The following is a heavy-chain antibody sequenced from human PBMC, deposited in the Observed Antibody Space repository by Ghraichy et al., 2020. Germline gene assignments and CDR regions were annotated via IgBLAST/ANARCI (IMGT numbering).Heavy chain of an antibody. D-gene: IGHD3-3*01. CDR3: ARVPPSGYYPHYHFYYMDV. V-gene: IGHV4-59*01. J-gene: IGHJ6*03. Sequence: SETLSLTCTISSGSISSYYWNWIRQPPGKGLEWIGYLDYRGSTNYNPSLKSRVTISVDTSKKQLSLRLSSVTAADTAEYYCARVPPSGYYPHYHFYYMDVWGKGTTVTVSS. CDR1: SGSISSYY. CDR2: LDYRGST.